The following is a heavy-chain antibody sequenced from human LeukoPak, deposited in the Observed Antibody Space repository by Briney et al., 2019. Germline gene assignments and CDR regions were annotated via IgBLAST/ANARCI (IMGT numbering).Heavy chain of an antibody. CDR2: IHYSGST. CDR3: ARSRGGYGDYGSWFDP. Sequence: SETLSLTCTVSGVSIVSFFWSWLRQPPGKALEWVGYIHYSGSTKYNPSLKSRVTISVDTSENQFSLTLNSVTAADTAVYYCARSRGGYGDYGSWFDPWGQGILVTVSS. CDR1: GVSIVSFF. J-gene: IGHJ5*02. D-gene: IGHD3-16*01. V-gene: IGHV4-59*01.